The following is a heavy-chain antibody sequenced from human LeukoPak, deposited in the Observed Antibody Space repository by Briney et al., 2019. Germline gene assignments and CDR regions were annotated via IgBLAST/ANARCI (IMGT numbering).Heavy chain of an antibody. J-gene: IGHJ4*02. CDR2: IYTSGST. V-gene: IGHV4-4*09. Sequence: PSETLSLTCTVSGGSISSYYWSWVRQPPGKGLEWIGYIYTSGSTNYNPSLKSRVTISVDTSKNQFSLKLSSVTAADTAVYYCARHYLDSSGYYYVDYWGQGTLVTVSS. D-gene: IGHD3-22*01. CDR1: GGSISSYY. CDR3: ARHYLDSSGYYYVDY.